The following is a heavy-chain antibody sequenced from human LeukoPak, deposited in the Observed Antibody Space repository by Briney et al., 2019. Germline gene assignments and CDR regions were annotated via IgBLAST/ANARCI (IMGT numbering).Heavy chain of an antibody. Sequence: GGSLRLSCAASGYTFSTYEMSWVRQAPGKGLEWVSYISSSGSTIYYADSVKGRFTISRDNAKNSLYLQMNSLRAEDTAVYYCARSPLHVVVPAATWFDPWGQGILVTVSS. D-gene: IGHD2-2*01. CDR1: GYTFSTYE. J-gene: IGHJ5*02. CDR3: ARSPLHVVVPAATWFDP. V-gene: IGHV3-48*03. CDR2: ISSSGSTI.